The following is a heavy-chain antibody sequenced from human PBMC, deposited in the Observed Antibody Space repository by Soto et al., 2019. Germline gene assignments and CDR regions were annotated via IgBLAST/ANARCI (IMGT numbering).Heavy chain of an antibody. Sequence: QVQLVQSGAEVMEPGASVKISCKTSGYTFANYGVTWVRQAPGQGLAWVGCNTDYAQKFQGTVTMTRDTSTRTAYLELRSLKSDDTAVYSCARGGPHINGGSWNYYFDYWGPGTLVTVSS. CDR1: GYTFANYG. CDR2: NT. D-gene: IGHD1-7*01. V-gene: IGHV1-18*01. J-gene: IGHJ4*02. CDR3: ARGGPHINGGSWNYYFDY.